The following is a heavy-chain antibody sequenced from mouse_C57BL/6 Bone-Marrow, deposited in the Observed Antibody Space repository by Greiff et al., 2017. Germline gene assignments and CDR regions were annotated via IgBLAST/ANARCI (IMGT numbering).Heavy chain of an antibody. D-gene: IGHD1-1*01. Sequence: EVKLMESGGGLVKPGGSLKLSCAASGFTFSSYAMSWVRQTPEKRLEWVATISDGGSYTYYPDNVKGRFTISRDNAKNNLYLQMSHLKSEDTAMYYCARDYYGSSFSDYWGQGTSVTVSS. CDR2: ISDGGSYT. CDR3: ARDYYGSSFSDY. CDR1: GFTFSSYA. J-gene: IGHJ4*01. V-gene: IGHV5-4*01.